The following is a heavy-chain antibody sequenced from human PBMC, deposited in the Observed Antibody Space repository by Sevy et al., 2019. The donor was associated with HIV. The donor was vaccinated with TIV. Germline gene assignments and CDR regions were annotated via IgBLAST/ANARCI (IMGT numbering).Heavy chain of an antibody. V-gene: IGHV3-11*01. Sequence: GGSLRLSCVGSGFIISDYYLSWIRQAPGKGLEWVSYISGSDDAIYYSDSVKGRFTISRDNVKNSLYLQMNSLRAEDTAVYYCARDHVKDGDLGDYYYFAMDVWGQGTTVTLSS. CDR3: ARDHVKDGDLGDYYYFAMDV. CDR2: ISGSDDAI. J-gene: IGHJ6*02. D-gene: IGHD4-17*01. CDR1: GFIISDYY.